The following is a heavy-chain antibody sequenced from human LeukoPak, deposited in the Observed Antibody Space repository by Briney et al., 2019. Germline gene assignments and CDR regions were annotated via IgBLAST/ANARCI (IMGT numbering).Heavy chain of an antibody. J-gene: IGHJ4*02. Sequence: ASVKVSCKASGYTFTSCYMHWVRQAPGQGLEWMGIINPSGGSTSYAQKFQGRVTMTRDMSTSTVYMELSSLRSEDTAMYYCATDNFEFWGQGTQVTVSS. CDR2: INPSGGST. V-gene: IGHV1-46*01. CDR3: ATDNFEF. CDR1: GYTFTSCY.